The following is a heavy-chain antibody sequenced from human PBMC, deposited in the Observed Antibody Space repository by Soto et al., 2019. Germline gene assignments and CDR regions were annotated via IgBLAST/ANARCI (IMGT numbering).Heavy chain of an antibody. V-gene: IGHV1-2*02. D-gene: IGHD2-2*01. CDR1: GYTFTGYY. CDR2: INPNSGGT. J-gene: IGHJ4*02. CDR3: ARVFVVVPAANYFDY. Sequence: QVPLVQSGAEVKKPGASVKVSCKASGYTFTGYYMHWVRQAPGQGLEWMGWINPNSGGTNYAQKFQGRVTMTRDTSISTAYMELSRLRSDDTAVYYCARVFVVVPAANYFDYWGQGTLVTVSS.